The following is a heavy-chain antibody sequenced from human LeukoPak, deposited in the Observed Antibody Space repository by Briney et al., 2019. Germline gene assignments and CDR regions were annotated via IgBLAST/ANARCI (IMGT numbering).Heavy chain of an antibody. CDR2: INPNSGGT. J-gene: IGHJ6*03. V-gene: IGHV1-2*02. CDR1: GYTFTSYS. D-gene: IGHD3-16*01. CDR3: ARGSVLGGYYYYMDV. Sequence: ASVKVSCKASGYTFTSYSISWVRQAPGQGLEWMGWINPNSGGTNYAQKFQGRVTMTRDTSISTAYMELSRLRSDDTAVYYCARGSVLGGYYYYMDVWGKGTTVTVSS.